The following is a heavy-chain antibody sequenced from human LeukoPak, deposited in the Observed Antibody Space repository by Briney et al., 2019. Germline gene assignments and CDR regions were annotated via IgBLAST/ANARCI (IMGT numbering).Heavy chain of an antibody. Sequence: PGGSLRLSCAASGFTFSGSAMHWVRQASGKGLECVVRIRSKANSYATAYAASVKGRFTISRDDSKNTAYLQMNSLKTEDTAVYYCTVATITEYYWGQGTLVTVSS. J-gene: IGHJ4*02. V-gene: IGHV3-73*01. CDR1: GFTFSGSA. CDR2: IRSKANSYAT. D-gene: IGHD5-12*01. CDR3: TVATITEYY.